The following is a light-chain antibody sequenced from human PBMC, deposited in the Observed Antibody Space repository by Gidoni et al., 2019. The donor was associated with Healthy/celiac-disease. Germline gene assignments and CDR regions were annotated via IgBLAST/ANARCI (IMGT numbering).Light chain of an antibody. CDR1: QSVSSY. CDR2: DAS. V-gene: IGKV3-11*01. CDR3: QQRSNWPPVT. J-gene: IGKJ4*01. Sequence: EIVLTQSPATLSLSPGERANLSCRASQSVSSYLAWYQQKPGQAPRLLIYDASNRATGIPARFSGSGSGTDFTLTISSLEPEDCAVYYCQQRSNWPPVTFGGGTKVEIK.